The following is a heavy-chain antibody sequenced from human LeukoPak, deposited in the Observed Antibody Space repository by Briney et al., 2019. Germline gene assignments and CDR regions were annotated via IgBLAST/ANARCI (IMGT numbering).Heavy chain of an antibody. V-gene: IGHV4-34*01. Sequence: SETLSLTCAVYGGPFSGYYWSWIRQPPGKGLEWIGEINHCGSTNYNPSLKSRVTISVDTSKNQFSLKLSSVTAADTAVYYCAREYSSSPTFDYWGQGTLVTVSS. CDR1: GGPFSGYY. CDR2: INHCGST. D-gene: IGHD6-6*01. CDR3: AREYSSSPTFDY. J-gene: IGHJ4*02.